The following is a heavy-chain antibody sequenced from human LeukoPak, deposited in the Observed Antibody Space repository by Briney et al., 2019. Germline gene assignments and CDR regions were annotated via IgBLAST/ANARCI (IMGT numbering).Heavy chain of an antibody. V-gene: IGHV1-2*02. CDR1: GYTFTGYY. CDR2: INPNSGGT. J-gene: IGHJ6*02. Sequence: ASVKVSCKASGYTFTGYYMHWVRQAPGQGLEWMGWINPNSGGTNYAQKFQGRVTMTRDTSISTAYMELSRLRSDYTAVYYCARAENYYDSSGYHRPYYYYGMDVWGQGTTVTVSS. CDR3: ARAENYYDSSGYHRPYYYYGMDV. D-gene: IGHD3-22*01.